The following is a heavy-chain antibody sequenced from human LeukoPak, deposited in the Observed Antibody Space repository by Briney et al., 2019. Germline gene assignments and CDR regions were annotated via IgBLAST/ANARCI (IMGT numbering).Heavy chain of an antibody. D-gene: IGHD3-3*01. V-gene: IGHV4-38-2*02. CDR2: IYHSGST. Sequence: SETLSLTCTVSGYSISSGYYWGWIRQPPGKGLEWIGSIYHSGSTYYNPSLKSRVTISVDTSKNQFSLKLSSVTAADTAVYYCARGSSRRVVIKPWFDPWGQGTLVTVSS. CDR3: ARGSSRRVVIKPWFDP. CDR1: GYSISSGYY. J-gene: IGHJ5*02.